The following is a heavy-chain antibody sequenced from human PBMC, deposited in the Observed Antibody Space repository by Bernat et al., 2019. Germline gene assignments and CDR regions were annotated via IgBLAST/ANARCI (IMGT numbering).Heavy chain of an antibody. Sequence: EVQLVESGGGLVQPGGSLRLSCAASGFTFSTYWMHWVRQVSGKGLEWVSRISGDGSRTTYADSVKGRFTISRDNAKNTLSLQMNSLRAEDTAVYYCARDPDYGGYSYFESWGHGTLVTVSS. CDR1: GFTFSTYW. V-gene: IGHV3-74*01. D-gene: IGHD4-23*01. CDR2: ISGDGSRT. J-gene: IGHJ4*01. CDR3: ARDPDYGGYSYFES.